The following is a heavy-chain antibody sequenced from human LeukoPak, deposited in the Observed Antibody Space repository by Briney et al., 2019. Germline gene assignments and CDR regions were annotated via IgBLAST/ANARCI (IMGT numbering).Heavy chain of an antibody. CDR3: ARDHSSASYPYYYYYMDV. CDR2: ISYSGTT. J-gene: IGHJ6*03. Sequence: SETLSRTGAVYGGSCSGYYWRWIRQPPGKGLEGIATISYSGTTYYNPSLKSGVTISVDTSKNQFSLKLSSVTAADTAVYYCARDHSSASYPYYYYYMDVWGKGTTVTVSS. V-gene: IGHV4-34*01. D-gene: IGHD1-26*01. CDR1: GGSCSGYY.